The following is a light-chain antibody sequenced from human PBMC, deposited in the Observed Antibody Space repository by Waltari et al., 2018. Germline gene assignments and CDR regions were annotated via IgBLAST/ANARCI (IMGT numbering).Light chain of an antibody. CDR2: GAS. Sequence: HPPAAPSMCPAERSSLSCRASQSVSRFLAWYQQIPGQPPRLLIYGASTRATGIPDRFSGSGSGTDFSLTISRLEPEDFAVYYCQKYDRLPATFGQGTKVEIK. CDR1: QSVSRF. V-gene: IGKV3-20*01. J-gene: IGKJ1*01. CDR3: QKYDRLPAT.